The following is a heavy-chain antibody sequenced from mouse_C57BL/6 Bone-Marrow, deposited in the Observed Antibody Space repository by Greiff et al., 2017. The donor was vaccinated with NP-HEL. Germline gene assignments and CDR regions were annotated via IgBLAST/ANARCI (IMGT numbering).Heavy chain of an antibody. CDR1: GFTFSDYY. CDR3: ARRDYGYFDV. J-gene: IGHJ1*03. CDR2: ISNGGGSP. Sequence: EVKVEESGGGSVQPGGSLKLSCAASGFTFSDYYMYWVRQTPEKRLEWVAYISNGGGSPYYPATVKGRFPISRDNAKNTLYLQMSRLKSEDTAMYYCARRDYGYFDVWGTGTTVTVSS. V-gene: IGHV5-12*01.